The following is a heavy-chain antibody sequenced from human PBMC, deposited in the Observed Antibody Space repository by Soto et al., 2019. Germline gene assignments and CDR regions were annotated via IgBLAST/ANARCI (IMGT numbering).Heavy chain of an antibody. CDR2: INHSGST. V-gene: IGHV4-34*01. CDR1: GGSFSGYY. D-gene: IGHD6-13*01. J-gene: IGHJ4*02. Sequence: SETLSLTCAVYGGSFSGYYWSWIRQPPGKGLEWIGEINHSGSTNYNPSLKSRVTISVDTSKNQFSLKLSSVTAADTAVYYCARVQQLATPGGYFDYWGQGTLVTVSS. CDR3: ARVQQLATPGGYFDY.